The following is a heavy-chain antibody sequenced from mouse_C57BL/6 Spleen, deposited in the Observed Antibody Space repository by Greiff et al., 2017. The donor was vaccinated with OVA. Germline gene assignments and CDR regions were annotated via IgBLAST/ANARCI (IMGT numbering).Heavy chain of an antibody. CDR3: IYDGPWFAY. J-gene: IGHJ3*01. CDR1: GFTFSNYW. D-gene: IGHD2-3*01. Sequence: EVKVVESGGGLVQPGGSMKLSCVASGFTFSNYWMNWVRQSPEKGLEWVAQIRLKSDNYATHYAESVKGRFTISRDDSKSSVYLQMNNLRAEDTGIYYCIYDGPWFAYWGQRTLVTVSA. CDR2: IRLKSDNYAT. V-gene: IGHV6-3*01.